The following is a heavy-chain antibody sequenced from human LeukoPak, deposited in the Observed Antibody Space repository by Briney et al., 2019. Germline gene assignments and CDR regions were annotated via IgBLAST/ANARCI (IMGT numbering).Heavy chain of an antibody. Sequence: PSQTLSLTCTVSGGSISSGGYYWSWIRQHPGKGLEWIGYIYYSGSTYYSPSLKSRVTISVDTSKNQFSLKLSSVTAADTAVYYCARERYSSGWYYNWLDPWGQGTLVTVSS. CDR1: GGSISSGGYY. J-gene: IGHJ5*02. D-gene: IGHD6-19*01. CDR3: ARERYSSGWYYNWLDP. CDR2: IYYSGST. V-gene: IGHV4-31*03.